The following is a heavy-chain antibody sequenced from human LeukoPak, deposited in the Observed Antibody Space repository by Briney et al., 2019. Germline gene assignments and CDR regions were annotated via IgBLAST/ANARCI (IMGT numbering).Heavy chain of an antibody. CDR1: GYTFTGYY. CDR2: ISPNSGGT. CDR3: AREYSSGLYNWFDP. D-gene: IGHD6-19*01. V-gene: IGHV1-2*02. J-gene: IGHJ5*02. Sequence: ASVKVSCKASGYTFTGYYMHWVRQAPGQGLEWMGWISPNSGGTNYAQKFQGRVTMTRDTSISTAYMELSRLTSDDTAVYYCAREYSSGLYNWFDPWGQGALVTVSS.